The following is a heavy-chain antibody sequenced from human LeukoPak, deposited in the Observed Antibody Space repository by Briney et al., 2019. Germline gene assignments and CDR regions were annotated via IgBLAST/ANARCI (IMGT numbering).Heavy chain of an antibody. J-gene: IGHJ6*02. V-gene: IGHV3-21*01. CDR2: ISSSSSYI. D-gene: IGHD6-6*01. CDR3: ARYVRIAARHSYYGMDV. Sequence: PGGSLRLSCAASGFTFSSYSMNWVRQAPGKGLEWVSSISSSSSYIYYADSVKGRFTISRDNAKNSLYLQMNSLRAEDTAVYYCARYVRIAARHSYYGMDVWGLGTTVTVSS. CDR1: GFTFSSYS.